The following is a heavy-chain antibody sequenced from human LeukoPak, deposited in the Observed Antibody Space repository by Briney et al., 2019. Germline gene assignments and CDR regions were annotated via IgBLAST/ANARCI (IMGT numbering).Heavy chain of an antibody. CDR1: GGTFSSYA. CDR2: IIPIFGTA. J-gene: IGHJ4*02. D-gene: IGHD1-26*01. Sequence: SVKVSCKASGGTFSSYAISWVRQAPGQGLEWMGGIIPIFGTANYAQKFQGRVTITADESTSTAYMELSSLRSEDTAVYYCAKVFWFANGSYIFAHWGQGTLVTVSS. V-gene: IGHV1-69*13. CDR3: AKVFWFANGSYIFAH.